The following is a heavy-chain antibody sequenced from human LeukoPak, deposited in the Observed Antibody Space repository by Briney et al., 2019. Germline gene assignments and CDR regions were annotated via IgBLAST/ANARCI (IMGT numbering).Heavy chain of an antibody. CDR1: GYTFTSYD. J-gene: IGHJ6*03. D-gene: IGHD2-8*01. CDR2: MNPNSGNT. Sequence: ASVKVSCKASGYTFTSYDINWVRQVTGQGLEWMGWMNPNSGNTGYAQKFQGRVTITRNTSISTAYMELSSLRSEDTAVYYCARGPGVLMVYASSLDYYMDVWGKGTTVTVSS. CDR3: ARGPGVLMVYASSLDYYMDV. V-gene: IGHV1-8*03.